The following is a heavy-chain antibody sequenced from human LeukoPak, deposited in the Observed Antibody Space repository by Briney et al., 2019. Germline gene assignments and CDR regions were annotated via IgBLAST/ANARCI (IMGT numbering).Heavy chain of an antibody. CDR3: ARDHGGSYDYYGMDV. Sequence: SGGSLRLSCVASGFTVSSNYMSWVRQAPGKGLEWVSVIYSGSSTYYADSVKGRFTISRDNSKNTLYLQMNSLRAEDTAVYYCARDHGGSYDYYGMDVWGQGTTVTVSS. CDR2: IYSGSST. V-gene: IGHV3-66*01. D-gene: IGHD1-26*01. J-gene: IGHJ6*02. CDR1: GFTVSSNY.